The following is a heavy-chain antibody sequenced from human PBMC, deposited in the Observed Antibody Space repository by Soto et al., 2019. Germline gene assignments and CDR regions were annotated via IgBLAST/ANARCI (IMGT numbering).Heavy chain of an antibody. CDR1: GYTFTSYD. V-gene: IGHV1-8*01. CDR2: MNPNSGNT. D-gene: IGHD6-13*01. Sequence: ASVKVSCKASGYTFTSYDSNWVRQATGQGLEWMGWMNPNSGNTGYAQKFQGRVTMTRNTSISTAYMELSSLRSEDTAVYYCARRSSSWENYYYGMDVWGQGTTVTVSS. J-gene: IGHJ6*02. CDR3: ARRSSSWENYYYGMDV.